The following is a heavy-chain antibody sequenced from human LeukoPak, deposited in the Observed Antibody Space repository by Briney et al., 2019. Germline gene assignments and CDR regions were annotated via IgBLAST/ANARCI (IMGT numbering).Heavy chain of an antibody. J-gene: IGHJ6*04. CDR3: ARFDGYYGMDV. CDR1: GGSISSYY. D-gene: IGHD5-24*01. Sequence: SETLSLTCTVSGGSISSYYWSWIRQPPGKGLEWIGYIYYSGSTNYNPSLKSRVTISVDTSENQFSLKMSSVTAADTAVYYCARFDGYYGMDVWGKGTTVTVSS. V-gene: IGHV4-59*01. CDR2: IYYSGST.